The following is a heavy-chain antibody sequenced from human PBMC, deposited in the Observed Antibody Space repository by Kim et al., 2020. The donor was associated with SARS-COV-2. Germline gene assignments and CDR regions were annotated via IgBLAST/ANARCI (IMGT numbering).Heavy chain of an antibody. Sequence: SETLSLTCTVSGGSISSYYWSWIRQPPGKGLEWIGYIYYSGSTNYNPSLKSRVTISVDTSKNQFSLKLSSVTAADTAVYYCARGRYRYGFDYWGQGTLVTVSS. CDR3: ARGRYRYGFDY. D-gene: IGHD5-18*01. CDR1: GGSISSYY. V-gene: IGHV4-59*13. CDR2: IYYSGST. J-gene: IGHJ4*02.